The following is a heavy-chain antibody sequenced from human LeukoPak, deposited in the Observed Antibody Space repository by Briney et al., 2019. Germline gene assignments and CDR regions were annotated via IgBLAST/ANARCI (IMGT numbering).Heavy chain of an antibody. Sequence: SSETLSLTCAVYGGSFSGYYWSWIRQPPGKGLEWIGEINHSGSTNYNPSLKSRVTISVDTSKNQFSLKLSSVTAADTAVYYCARDGCSGGSCSSYYSDYWGQGTLVTVSS. J-gene: IGHJ4*02. CDR1: GGSFSGYY. D-gene: IGHD2-15*01. CDR2: INHSGST. V-gene: IGHV4-34*01. CDR3: ARDGCSGGSCSSYYSDY.